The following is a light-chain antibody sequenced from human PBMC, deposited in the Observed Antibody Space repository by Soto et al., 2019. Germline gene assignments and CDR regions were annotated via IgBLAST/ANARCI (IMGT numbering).Light chain of an antibody. CDR2: GAS. CDR1: ESISSN. V-gene: IGKV3-15*01. CDR3: QQYNNWRPRLT. J-gene: IGKJ4*01. Sequence: EIVMTQSPATLSVSPGERATLSCRASESISSNLAWYQLKPGQAPRLLIYGASTRATGIPARFSGSGSGTDFTLTISSLQSEDFAVYYCQQYNNWRPRLTFGGGTKVEIK.